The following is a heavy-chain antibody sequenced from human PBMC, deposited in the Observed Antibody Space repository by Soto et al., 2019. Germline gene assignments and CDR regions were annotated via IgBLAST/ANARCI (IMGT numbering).Heavy chain of an antibody. CDR3: ARGDSTDCSNGVCSFFYNHDMDV. CDR1: GYSFTDYH. D-gene: IGHD2-8*01. V-gene: IGHV1-2*06. CDR2: INPKSGGT. J-gene: IGHJ6*02. Sequence: ASVKVSCKASGYSFTDYHIHWVRQAPGQGLEWLGRINPKSGGTSTAQKFQGRVTMTTDTSISTASMELTRLTSDDTAIYYCARGDSTDCSNGVCSFFYNHDMDVWGQGTPVTVYS.